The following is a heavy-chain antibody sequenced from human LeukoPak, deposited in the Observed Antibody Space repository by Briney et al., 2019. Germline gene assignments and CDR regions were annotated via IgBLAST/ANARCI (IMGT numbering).Heavy chain of an antibody. D-gene: IGHD3-10*01. CDR3: TTQQITMIRGVDY. CDR1: GFTFSNAW. Sequence: PGGSLRLSCAASGFTFSNAWMSWVRQARGKGLEGVGRIKSKTDGGTTDYAAPVKGRFTISRDDSNNTLYLKMNSLKTEDTAVYYCTTQQITMIRGVDYWGQGTLVTVSS. J-gene: IGHJ4*02. V-gene: IGHV3-15*01. CDR2: IKSKTDGGTT.